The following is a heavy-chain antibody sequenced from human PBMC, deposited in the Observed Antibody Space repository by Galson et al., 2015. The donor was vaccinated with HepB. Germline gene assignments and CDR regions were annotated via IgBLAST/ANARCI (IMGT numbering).Heavy chain of an antibody. CDR3: AKVSTAIVNFGRYYYGMDV. CDR2: ISSDGSNR. Sequence: SLRLSCAASGFTLRSYGMHWVRQAPGKGLEWVAVISSDGSNRYHRDSVKGRFTISRDNSENTLFLQMSDLRPDDTAVYYCAKVSTAIVNFGRYYYGMDVWGQGTTVTVSS. CDR1: GFTLRSYG. V-gene: IGHV3-30*18. J-gene: IGHJ6*02. D-gene: IGHD5-18*01.